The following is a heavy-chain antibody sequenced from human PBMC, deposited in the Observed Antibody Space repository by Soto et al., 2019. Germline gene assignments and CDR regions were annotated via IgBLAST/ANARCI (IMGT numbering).Heavy chain of an antibody. J-gene: IGHJ3*02. Sequence: ASVKVSCKVSGYTLTELSMHWVRQAPGKGLEWMGGFDPEDGETIYAQKFQGRVTMTEDTSTDTAYMELSSLRSEDTAVYYCATGSEMERPDAFDIWGQGTMVTVSS. V-gene: IGHV1-24*01. CDR1: GYTLTELS. D-gene: IGHD1-1*01. CDR2: FDPEDGET. CDR3: ATGSEMERPDAFDI.